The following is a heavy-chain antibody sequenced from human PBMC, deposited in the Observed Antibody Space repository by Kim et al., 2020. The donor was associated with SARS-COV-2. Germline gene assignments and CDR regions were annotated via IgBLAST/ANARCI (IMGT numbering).Heavy chain of an antibody. D-gene: IGHD3-16*01. Sequence: LKSRVTISVDTSKNQFSLKLSSVTAADTAVYYCARDPRGAMITFGGGIDIWGQGTMVTVSS. V-gene: IGHV4-39*07. J-gene: IGHJ3*02. CDR3: ARDPRGAMITFGGGIDI.